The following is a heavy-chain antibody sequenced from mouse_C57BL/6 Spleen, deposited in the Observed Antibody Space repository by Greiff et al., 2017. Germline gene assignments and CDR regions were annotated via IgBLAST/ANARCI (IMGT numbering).Heavy chain of an antibody. CDR3: ASSGGLPYAMDY. CDR2: FSPYNDDT. D-gene: IGHD2-4*01. Sequence: QVHVQQSGAELVKPGASVKMSCKASGYTFTTYPIEWMKQNHGKSLEWIGNFSPYNDDTKYNEKFKGKATLTVEKSSSTVYLELSRLTSNDSAVYYCASSGGLPYAMDYWGQGTSLTVSS. V-gene: IGHV1-47*01. CDR1: GYTFTTYP. J-gene: IGHJ4*01.